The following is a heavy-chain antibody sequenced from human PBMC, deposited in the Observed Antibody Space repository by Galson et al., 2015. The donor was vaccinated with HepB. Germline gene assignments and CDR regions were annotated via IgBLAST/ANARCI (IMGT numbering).Heavy chain of an antibody. CDR3: ARAIYGDWGSDAFDI. J-gene: IGHJ3*02. Sequence: SLRLSCAASGSDFGVHGMHWVRQAPGKGLEWVANIKQDGSEKHYVDSVKGRFTISRNNVKNSLYLQMSSLRAEDTAVYYCARAIYGDWGSDAFDIWGQGTMVTVSS. CDR1: GSDFGVHG. V-gene: IGHV3-7*01. D-gene: IGHD4-17*01. CDR2: IKQDGSEK.